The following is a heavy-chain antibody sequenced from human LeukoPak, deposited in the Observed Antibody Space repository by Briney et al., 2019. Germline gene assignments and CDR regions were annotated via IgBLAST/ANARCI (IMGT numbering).Heavy chain of an antibody. J-gene: IGHJ5*02. CDR2: ISDSGST. CDR1: GGSISNYY. CDR3: ARRRVGDLTVGSDTWFDP. V-gene: IGHV4-59*08. D-gene: IGHD2-15*01. Sequence: SETLSLTCTVSGGSISNYYWNWIRQPPGKGLEWIGYISDSGSTNYNPSLQSRVTISVDTSKNQFSLKLYSVTASDTAVYYCARRRVGDLTVGSDTWFDPWGQGALVTVSS.